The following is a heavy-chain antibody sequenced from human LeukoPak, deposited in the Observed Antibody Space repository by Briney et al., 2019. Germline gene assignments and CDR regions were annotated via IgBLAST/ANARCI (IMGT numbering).Heavy chain of an antibody. D-gene: IGHD6-13*01. CDR3: ARTIAAAGGNDY. V-gene: IGHV1-69*01. CDR1: GGTFSSYA. Sequence: ASVKVSCKASGGTFSSYAISWVRQAPGQGLEWMGGIIPIFGTANYAQKFQGRVTITADESTSTAYMERSSLRSEDTAVYYCARTIAAAGGNDYWGQGTLVTVSS. CDR2: IIPIFGTA. J-gene: IGHJ4*02.